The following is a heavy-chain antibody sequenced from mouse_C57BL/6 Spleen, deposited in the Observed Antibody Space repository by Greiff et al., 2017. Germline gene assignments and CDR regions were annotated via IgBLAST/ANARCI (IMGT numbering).Heavy chain of an antibody. CDR1: GYSITSGYD. D-gene: IGHD3-2*02. Sequence: DVQLQESGPGMVKPSQSLSLTCTVTGYSITSGYDWHWIRHFPGNKLEWMGYISYSGSTNYNPSLKSRISITHDTSKNHFFLKLNSVTTEDTATYYCARGGWDFDYWGQGTTLTVSS. CDR2: ISYSGST. V-gene: IGHV3-1*01. J-gene: IGHJ2*01. CDR3: ARGGWDFDY.